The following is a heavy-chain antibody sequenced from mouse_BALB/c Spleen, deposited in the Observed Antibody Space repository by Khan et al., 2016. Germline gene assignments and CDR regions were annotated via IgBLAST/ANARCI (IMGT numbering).Heavy chain of an antibody. V-gene: IGHV10-1*02. CDR1: GFTFNTYA. CDR2: IRSKSNNYAT. J-gene: IGHJ3*01. Sequence: EVELVESGGGLVQPKGSLKLSCAASGFTFNTYAMNWVRQAPGKGLEWVARIRSKSNNYATYYADSVKDRFTISRDDSQSMLYLQMNNLKTEDTAMYYGVRQGIYYGYDGFDYWGQGTLVTVSA. CDR3: VRQGIYYGYDGFDY. D-gene: IGHD2-2*01.